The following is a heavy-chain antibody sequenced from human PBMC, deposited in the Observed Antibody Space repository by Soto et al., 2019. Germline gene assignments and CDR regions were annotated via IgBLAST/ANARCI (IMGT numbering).Heavy chain of an antibody. CDR1: GGSISSGDYY. V-gene: IGHV4-31*03. Sequence: SETLSLTCTVSGGSISSGDYYWSWIRQHPGKGLEWIGYIYYSGSTHYNPSLKSRDTMSVDTSENQFSLKLSSLTAADTAVYYCARGRYSSSSNWFDPWGQGTLVTVSS. CDR2: IYYSGST. D-gene: IGHD6-6*01. J-gene: IGHJ5*02. CDR3: ARGRYSSSSNWFDP.